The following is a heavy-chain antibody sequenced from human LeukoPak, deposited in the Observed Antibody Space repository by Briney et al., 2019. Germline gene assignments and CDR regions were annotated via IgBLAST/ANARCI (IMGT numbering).Heavy chain of an antibody. CDR3: AIRAAAVRCFDY. J-gene: IGHJ4*02. D-gene: IGHD6-13*01. CDR1: RFTFTDYY. CDR2: ISSGGSTI. V-gene: IGHV3-11*01. Sequence: PGESLRLSCAVSRFTFTDYYTSWIRHPPEKGMEWVTYISSGGSTISRADSVRARFTISRDNAENSLYLQMNSLTGEDTAVYYCAIRAAAVRCFDYWGQGTLVTVSS.